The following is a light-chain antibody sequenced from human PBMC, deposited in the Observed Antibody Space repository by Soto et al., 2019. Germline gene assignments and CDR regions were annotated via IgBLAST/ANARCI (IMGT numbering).Light chain of an antibody. V-gene: IGKV1-5*03. Sequence: DIQMTQSPSTLSGSVGDRVTITCRASQTISSWLAWYQQKPGKAPKLLIYKASTLKSGVPSRFSGSGSGTEFTLTISSLQPEDVATYYCQQYNSYLTFGQGTKVDIK. CDR1: QTISSW. CDR2: KAS. CDR3: QQYNSYLT. J-gene: IGKJ1*01.